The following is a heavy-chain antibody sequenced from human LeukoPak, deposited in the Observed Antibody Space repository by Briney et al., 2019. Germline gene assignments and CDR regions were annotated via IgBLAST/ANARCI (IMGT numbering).Heavy chain of an antibody. D-gene: IGHD2-2*02. CDR2: IRNKAYGGTT. J-gene: IGHJ6*02. V-gene: IGHV3-49*03. CDR1: GFTFGDDA. Sequence: PGGSLRLSCTASGFTFGDDAMSWFRQAPGKGLEWVGFIRNKAYGGTTEYAASVKGRFTVSRDDSKSIAYLQMSSLRSEDTAVYYCAREAYCSSTSCYSKGMDVWGQGTTVTVSS. CDR3: AREAYCSSTSCYSKGMDV.